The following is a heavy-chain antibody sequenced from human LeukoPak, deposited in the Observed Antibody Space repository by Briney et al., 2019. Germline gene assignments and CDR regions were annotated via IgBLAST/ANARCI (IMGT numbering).Heavy chain of an antibody. Sequence: PSETLSLTCTVSGGSIHGYYWTWVRQPPGKGPEWIGSIYYSGSTQYNPSLKSRATILVDTSNNQFSLMLSSVTAADTAVYYCARHLRPGVAGFDYWGQGTLVTVSS. D-gene: IGHD6-19*01. CDR3: ARHLRPGVAGFDY. CDR1: GGSIHGYY. V-gene: IGHV4-59*08. J-gene: IGHJ4*02. CDR2: IYYSGST.